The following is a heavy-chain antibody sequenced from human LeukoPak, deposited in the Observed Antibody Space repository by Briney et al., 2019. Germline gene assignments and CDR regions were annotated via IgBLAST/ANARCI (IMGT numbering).Heavy chain of an antibody. CDR3: ARHPEFCNGGCCPPEY. CDR1: GGSMKSYY. V-gene: IGHV4-59*08. J-gene: IGHJ4*02. Sequence: PSETLSLTCTVSGGSMKSYYWNWIRQPPGKGLEWIGFAYYTGNTYYNPSLESRVTISVDTSKNQFSLKLNSIAAADTAVYYCARHPEFCNGGCCPPEYWGQGTLVTVSS. D-gene: IGHD2-15*01. CDR2: AYYTGNT.